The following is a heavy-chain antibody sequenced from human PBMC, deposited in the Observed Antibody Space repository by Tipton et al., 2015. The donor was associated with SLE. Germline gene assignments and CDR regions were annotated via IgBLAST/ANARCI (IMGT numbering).Heavy chain of an antibody. V-gene: IGHV4-59*01. CDR1: GDSIRPYH. J-gene: IGHJ3*02. Sequence: TLSLTCTVSGDSIRPYHWSWIRQHPGKGLEWIGSIYFSVNTYYNPSLKSRLIISVDTSKNQFSLRLTSLTAADTAVYYCARVVYSFSDAFDIWGQGTLVTVSS. CDR3: ARVVYSFSDAFDI. D-gene: IGHD6-13*01. CDR2: IYFSVNT.